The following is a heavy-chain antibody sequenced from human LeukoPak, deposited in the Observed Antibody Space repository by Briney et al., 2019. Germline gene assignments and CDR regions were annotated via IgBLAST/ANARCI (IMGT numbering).Heavy chain of an antibody. Sequence: PSETLSLTCTVSGGSISGYYWSWIRQPPGKGLEWVGYISYSGSTNYNPSLKSRATISVDTSKNQFSLKLSSVTAADTAIYYCARDGRAGSLFAYWGQGTLVTVSS. V-gene: IGHV4-59*01. CDR1: GGSISGYY. D-gene: IGHD6-19*01. J-gene: IGHJ4*02. CDR2: ISYSGST. CDR3: ARDGRAGSLFAY.